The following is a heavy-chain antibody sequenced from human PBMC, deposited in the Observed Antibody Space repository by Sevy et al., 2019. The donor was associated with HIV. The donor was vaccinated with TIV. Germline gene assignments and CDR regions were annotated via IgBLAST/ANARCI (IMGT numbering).Heavy chain of an antibody. CDR1: GGSISSYY. J-gene: IGHJ3*02. V-gene: IGHV4-59*01. CDR3: ASLMRDYYDSSESAFDI. CDR2: IYYSGCT. Sequence: SETLSLTCTVSGGSISSYYWSWIRQPPGKGLEWIGYIYYSGCTNYNPSLKSRVTISVDTSKNQFSLKLSSVTAADTAVYYCASLMRDYYDSSESAFDIWGQGTMVTVSS. D-gene: IGHD3-22*01.